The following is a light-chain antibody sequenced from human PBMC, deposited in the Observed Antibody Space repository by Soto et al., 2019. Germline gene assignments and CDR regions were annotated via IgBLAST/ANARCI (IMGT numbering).Light chain of an antibody. J-gene: IGLJ1*01. Sequence: QSVLTQPASVSGSPGQSITISCTGTSSDVGDYNYVSWYQQHPGKAPKLMIYEVSNRPSGVSNRFSGSKSGNTASLTICGLQAEDEADYYCSSYTRSSTLYVVGTGTKVTVL. CDR1: SSDVGDYNY. CDR2: EVS. V-gene: IGLV2-14*01. CDR3: SSYTRSSTLYV.